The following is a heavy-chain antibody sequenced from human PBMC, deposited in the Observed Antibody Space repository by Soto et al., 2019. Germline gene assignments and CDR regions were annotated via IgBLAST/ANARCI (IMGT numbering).Heavy chain of an antibody. D-gene: IGHD3-10*01. CDR3: ARVSAGFGELAIDY. V-gene: IGHV4-30-4*01. CDR1: VGSLTRVDYY. CDR2: IYYGGST. J-gene: IGHJ4*02. Sequence: QVQLQESGPGLVRPSQTLSLPGTVPVGSLTRVDYYWSGIRQPPGRGLEWIGYIYYGGSTYYNPSLKSRVTISVDTSKNQFSLKLSSVTAADTAVYYCARVSAGFGELAIDYWGQGTLVTVSS.